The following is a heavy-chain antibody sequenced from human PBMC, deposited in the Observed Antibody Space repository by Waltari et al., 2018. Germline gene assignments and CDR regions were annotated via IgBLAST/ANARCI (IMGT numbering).Heavy chain of an antibody. Sequence: EVQLVQSGVEVKKPGESLKISCKASEYTFPYYWNGWVGQRPGKGLEWMGIIYPADSDTRYSPSFQGQVTISADKSISTAYLQWSSLKASDTAMYYCARLSSGDKNYLRPFDPWGQGTLVTVSS. V-gene: IGHV5-51*01. CDR1: EYTFPYYW. CDR3: ARLSSGDKNYLRPFDP. D-gene: IGHD1-7*01. J-gene: IGHJ5*02. CDR2: IYPADSDT.